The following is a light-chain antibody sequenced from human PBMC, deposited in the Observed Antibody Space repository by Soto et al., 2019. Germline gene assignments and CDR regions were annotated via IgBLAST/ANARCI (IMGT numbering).Light chain of an antibody. V-gene: IGKV3-15*01. CDR3: HQYHLWPWT. J-gene: IGKJ1*01. CDR1: QSVDNN. CDR2: GSF. Sequence: EIVMTQSPVTLSASPGESATLSCRASQSVDNNVAWYQQKPGQAPRLLIVGSFARATGIPARFSGSGSGSEFTLTISGLQSEDFAVYYCHQYHLWPWTFGQGTKVDIK.